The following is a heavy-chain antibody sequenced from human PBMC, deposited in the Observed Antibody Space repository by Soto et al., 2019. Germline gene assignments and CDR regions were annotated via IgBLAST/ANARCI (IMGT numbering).Heavy chain of an antibody. J-gene: IGHJ5*02. V-gene: IGHV1-8*01. D-gene: IGHD3-10*01. Sequence: QVQLVQSGAEVKKPGASVKVSCKASGYTFTSYDINWVRQATGQGLEWMGWMNPNSGNTGYAQKFQGRVTMTRNTSISTAYMELSSLRSEDTAVYYCARGGFSRYGSGSYYKGSWFDPWGQGTLVTVSS. CDR2: MNPNSGNT. CDR3: ARGGFSRYGSGSYYKGSWFDP. CDR1: GYTFTSYD.